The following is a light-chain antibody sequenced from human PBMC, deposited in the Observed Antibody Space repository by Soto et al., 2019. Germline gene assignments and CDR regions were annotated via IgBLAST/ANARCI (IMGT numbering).Light chain of an antibody. CDR1: QSVSASY. CDR2: GAS. Sequence: IVVTQSPGTLTLSPGERATLSWTASQSVSASYLAWHQQKPGQAPRLLIYGASSRATGIPDRSSGSGSGRDFTLIIDRLEPEDFTVYSCQQYDSSSVTFGQGTRLEI. V-gene: IGKV3-20*01. J-gene: IGKJ5*01. CDR3: QQYDSSSVT.